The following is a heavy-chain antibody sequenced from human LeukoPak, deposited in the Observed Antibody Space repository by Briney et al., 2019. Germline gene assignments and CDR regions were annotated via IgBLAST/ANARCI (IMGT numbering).Heavy chain of an antibody. CDR1: GYTFTRFG. CDR3: ARDRWELPLDY. J-gene: IGHJ4*02. D-gene: IGHD1-26*01. Sequence: GASVKVSCKAFGYTFTRFGISWLRQAPGQGLEWMGWINTNTGNPTYAQGFTGRFVFSLDTSVSTAYLQISSLKAEDTAVYYCARDRWELPLDYWGQGTLVTVSS. V-gene: IGHV7-4-1*02. CDR2: INTNTGNP.